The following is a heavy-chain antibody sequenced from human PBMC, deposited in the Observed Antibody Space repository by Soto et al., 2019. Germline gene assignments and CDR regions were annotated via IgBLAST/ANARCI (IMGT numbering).Heavy chain of an antibody. CDR2: INHSGST. CDR1: GGTFSGYY. CDR3: ARGGWYSYSSVYFDY. Sequence: PSETLSLTCAAYGGTFSGYYWRWIRQPPGKGLEWIGEINHSGSTNYNPSLKSRVTISVDTSKNQFSLKLSSVTAADTAVYYCARGGWYSYSSVYFDYWGQGSLVTVSS. J-gene: IGHJ4*02. D-gene: IGHD5-18*01. V-gene: IGHV4-34*01.